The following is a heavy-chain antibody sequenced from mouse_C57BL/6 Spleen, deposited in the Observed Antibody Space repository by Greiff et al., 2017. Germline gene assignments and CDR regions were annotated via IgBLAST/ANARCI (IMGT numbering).Heavy chain of an antibody. Sequence: QVQLKQSGPELVKPGASVKISCKASGYAFSSSWMNWVKQRPGKGLEWIGRIYPGDGDTNYTGKFKGKATLTADKSSSTAYMQLSSLTSEDSAVYFCAREAYYDSCYAKDYWGQGTSVTVSS. CDR1: GYAFSSSW. CDR3: AREAYYDSCYAKDY. D-gene: IGHD2-4*01. CDR2: IYPGDGDT. V-gene: IGHV1-82*01. J-gene: IGHJ4*01.